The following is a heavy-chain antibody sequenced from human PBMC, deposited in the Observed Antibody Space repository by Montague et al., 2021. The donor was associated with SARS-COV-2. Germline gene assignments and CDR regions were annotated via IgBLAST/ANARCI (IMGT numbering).Heavy chain of an antibody. CDR3: ARGGGLRNYGMDV. CDR1: GFTVSTNY. Sequence: SLRLSWAASGFTVSTNYMSWVRQAPGKGLEWISVIYSGGDTYYADSVKGRFTISRDNSKNTLYLQMNSLRAEDTAVYYCARGGGLRNYGMDVWGQGTTVTVS. J-gene: IGHJ6*02. V-gene: IGHV3-53*01. CDR2: IYSGGDT. D-gene: IGHD5-12*01.